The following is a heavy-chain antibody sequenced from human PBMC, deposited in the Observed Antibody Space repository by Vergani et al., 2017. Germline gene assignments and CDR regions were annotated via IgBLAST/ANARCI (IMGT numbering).Heavy chain of an antibody. V-gene: IGHV3-30*01. J-gene: IGHJ6*02. CDR2: ISYDGSNK. D-gene: IGHD5-18*01. Sequence: QVQLVESGGGVVQPGRSLRLSCAASGFTFSSYAMHWVRPAPGKGLEWVAVISYDGSNKYYADSVKGRFTISRDNSKNTLYLQMNSLRAEDTAVYYCARPPRVVDTAMVIPSYGMDVWGQGTTVTVSS. CDR1: GFTFSSYA. CDR3: ARPPRVVDTAMVIPSYGMDV.